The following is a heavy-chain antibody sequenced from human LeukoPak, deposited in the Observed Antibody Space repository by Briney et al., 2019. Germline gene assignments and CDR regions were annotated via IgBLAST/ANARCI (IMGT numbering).Heavy chain of an antibody. CDR3: ARGPYSYDSSGAFDI. J-gene: IGHJ3*02. CDR1: GASISSSNW. CDR2: IYHSGST. V-gene: IGHV4-4*02. D-gene: IGHD3-22*01. Sequence: SGTLSLTCAVSGASISSSNWWSWVRQPPGKGLEWIGEIYHSGSTDYNPSLKSRVTISVDKSKNHFSLKLSSVTAADTAVYFCARGPYSYDSSGAFDIWGQGTMVTVSS.